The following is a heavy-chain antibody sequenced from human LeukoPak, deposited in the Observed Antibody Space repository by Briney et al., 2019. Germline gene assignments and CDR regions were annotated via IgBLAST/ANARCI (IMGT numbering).Heavy chain of an antibody. CDR1: GFTFNSYA. Sequence: GGSLRLSCAASGFTFNSYAMSWVRQAPGKGLEWVSAISGGGDSTYYAASVKGRFTISRDNSKNTLYLQMNSLRAEDTAVYYCAKPEGQWLVRNPAYFDYWGQGALVTVSS. CDR2: ISGGGDST. D-gene: IGHD6-19*01. J-gene: IGHJ4*02. V-gene: IGHV3-23*01. CDR3: AKPEGQWLVRNPAYFDY.